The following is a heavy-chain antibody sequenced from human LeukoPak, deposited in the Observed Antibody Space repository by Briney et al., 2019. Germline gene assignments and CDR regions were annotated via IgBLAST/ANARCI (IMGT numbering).Heavy chain of an antibody. J-gene: IGHJ4*02. CDR2: IYSGGST. Sequence: PGGSLRLSCAVSGFIVSSDYMSWVRQAPGKGLEWVSTIYSGGSTYYADSVKGRFTISRDNAKNSLYLQMNSLRAEDTAVYYCARIGYSTLYFDYWGQGTLVTVSS. CDR1: GFIVSSDY. CDR3: ARIGYSTLYFDY. V-gene: IGHV3-53*01. D-gene: IGHD4-11*01.